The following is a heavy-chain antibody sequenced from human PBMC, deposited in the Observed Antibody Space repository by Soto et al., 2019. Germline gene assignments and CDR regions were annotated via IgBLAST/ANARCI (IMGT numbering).Heavy chain of an antibody. D-gene: IGHD6-19*01. Sequence: EVQLVESGGGLVQPGGSLRLSCAASGFTFSRYWMHWVRQAPGKGLVWLSRIDSGGSTTYYADSVKGRFTISRDNDKYTVYLQMNSLRAEDTAVYYCASPYMYSSGLYFYGMDVWGQGTTVTVSS. CDR1: GFTFSRYW. CDR2: IDSGGSTT. J-gene: IGHJ6*02. V-gene: IGHV3-74*01. CDR3: ASPYMYSSGLYFYGMDV.